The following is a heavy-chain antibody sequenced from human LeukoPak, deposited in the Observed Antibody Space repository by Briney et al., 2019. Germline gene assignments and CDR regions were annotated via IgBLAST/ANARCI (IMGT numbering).Heavy chain of an antibody. V-gene: IGHV3-74*01. Sequence: PGGSLRLSCAASGFTFSSYWMHWVRQAPGKGLVWVSHIKTDGSSTNYAESVKGRFTISRDNAKNTVYLQMNSLRAEDTAVYYCARRSGIAVAGAFDYWGQGTLVTVSS. J-gene: IGHJ4*02. CDR2: IKTDGSST. CDR3: ARRSGIAVAGAFDY. CDR1: GFTFSSYW. D-gene: IGHD6-19*01.